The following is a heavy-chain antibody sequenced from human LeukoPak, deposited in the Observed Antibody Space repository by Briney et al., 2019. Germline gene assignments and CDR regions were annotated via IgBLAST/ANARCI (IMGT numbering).Heavy chain of an antibody. CDR3: ARDSKLHWFDP. CDR2: IYYSGST. Sequence: SETLSLTCTVSGVSVSSGSYYWSWIRQPPGKGLEWIGYIYYSGSTNYNPSLKSRVTISVDTSKNQFSLKLSSVTAADTAVYYCARDSKLHWFDPWGQGTLVTVSS. D-gene: IGHD1-7*01. J-gene: IGHJ5*02. CDR1: GVSVSSGSYY. V-gene: IGHV4-61*01.